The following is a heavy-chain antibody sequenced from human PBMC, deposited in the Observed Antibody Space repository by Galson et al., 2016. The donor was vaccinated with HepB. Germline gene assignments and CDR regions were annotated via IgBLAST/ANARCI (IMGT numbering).Heavy chain of an antibody. CDR3: AKERLVRRIFDH. J-gene: IGHJ4*02. D-gene: IGHD1-1*01. Sequence: SLRLSCAASGFVFSNFGLSWVRQAPGKGLEWVASISTRRTTYYSDSVQGRFTISRDNPNNTLYLQMNGLRAEDTAVYYCAKERLVRRIFDHWGQGTLLTV. CDR1: GFVFSNFG. CDR2: ISTRRTT. V-gene: IGHV3-23*01.